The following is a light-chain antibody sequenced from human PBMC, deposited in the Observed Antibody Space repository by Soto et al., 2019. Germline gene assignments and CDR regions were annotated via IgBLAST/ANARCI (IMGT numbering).Light chain of an antibody. V-gene: IGKV3-11*01. CDR3: QQRSNWPPVIT. J-gene: IGKJ5*01. CDR2: DAS. Sequence: DILLTQSPATLSLSPGERATLSCRASQSFSGYLAWYQQKPGQAPRLLSYDASKRATGIPARFSGRGSGTDFTLTISSLEPEDFAVYYCQQRSNWPPVITFGQGTRLEIK. CDR1: QSFSGY.